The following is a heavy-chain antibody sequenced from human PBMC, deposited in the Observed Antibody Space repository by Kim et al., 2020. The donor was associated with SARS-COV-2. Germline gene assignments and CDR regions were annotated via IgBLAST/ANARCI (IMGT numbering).Heavy chain of an antibody. CDR3: ARLPLDTVIEFFDY. Sequence: NPSLKSRVTISVDTSKNQFSLKLSSVTAADTAVYYCARLPLDTVIEFFDYWGQGTLVTVSS. D-gene: IGHD4-17*01. J-gene: IGHJ4*02. V-gene: IGHV4-39*01.